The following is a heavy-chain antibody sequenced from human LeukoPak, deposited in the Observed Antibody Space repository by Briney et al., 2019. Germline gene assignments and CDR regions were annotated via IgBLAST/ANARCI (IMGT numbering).Heavy chain of an antibody. Sequence: SETLSLTCSVSGGSISSYYWSWIRQPPGKGLEWIGYIYYSGSTNYNPSLKSRVTISVDTSKNQFSLKLSSVTAADTAVYYCARGGVGYSYGEVWEYWGQGTLVTVSS. J-gene: IGHJ4*02. V-gene: IGHV4-59*01. CDR3: ARGGVGYSYGEVWEY. D-gene: IGHD5-18*01. CDR2: IYYSGST. CDR1: GGSISSYY.